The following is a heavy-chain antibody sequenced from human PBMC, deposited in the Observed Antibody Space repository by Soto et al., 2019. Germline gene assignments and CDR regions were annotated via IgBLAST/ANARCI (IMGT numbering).Heavy chain of an antibody. D-gene: IGHD1-20*01. CDR1: GYTFTSYG. CDR3: ARDPPNWNDGFDY. J-gene: IGHJ4*02. Sequence: QVQLVQSGAEVKKPGASVKVSCKASGYTFTSYGISWVRQAPGQGLEWMGWISGYNGYTNTAQKLQGRVTMTRDTSTSTAYMELRGLRSDDTAVYYCARDPPNWNDGFDYWGQGTLVTVSS. V-gene: IGHV1-18*01. CDR2: ISGYNGYT.